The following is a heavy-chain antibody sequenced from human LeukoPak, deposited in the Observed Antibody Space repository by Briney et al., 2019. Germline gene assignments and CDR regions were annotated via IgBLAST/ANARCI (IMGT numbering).Heavy chain of an antibody. J-gene: IGHJ1*01. CDR2: INPNSGGT. CDR1: GYTFTGHH. Sequence: ASVKVSCKASGYTFTGHHVHWVRQAPGQGLEWMGWINPNSGGTNYAQKFQGRVTMTRDTSISTAYMELSRLRSDDTAVYYCANGYYSEYIQYWGQGTLVTVSS. V-gene: IGHV1-2*02. D-gene: IGHD3-22*01. CDR3: ANGYYSEYIQY.